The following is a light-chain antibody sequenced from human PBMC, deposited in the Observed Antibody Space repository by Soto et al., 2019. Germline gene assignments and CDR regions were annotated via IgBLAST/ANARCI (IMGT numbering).Light chain of an antibody. CDR1: SSNIGAGYD. CDR2: GNS. CDR3: QSYDSSPSGSWV. Sequence: QSVLTQPPSVSGAPGQRVTISCTGSSSNIGAGYDVHWYQQLPGTAPKLLIYGNSNRPSGVPDRFSGSKSGTSASLAITGLQAEDEADYYCQSYDSSPSGSWVFGTGTKLTVL. V-gene: IGLV1-40*01. J-gene: IGLJ1*01.